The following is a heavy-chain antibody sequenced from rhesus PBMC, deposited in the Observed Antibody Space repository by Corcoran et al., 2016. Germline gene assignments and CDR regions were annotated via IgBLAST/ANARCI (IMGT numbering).Heavy chain of an antibody. CDR2: IYGSGGST. Sequence: QVKLQQWGEGLVKPSETLSLTCAVSGGSLSGYYWSWIRQPPGKGLEWIGRIYGSGGSTDYNPSLKSRVTISTDTSKNQFSLKLSSVTAADTAVYYCARPGGRDYWGQGVLVTVSS. V-gene: IGHV4-160*01. CDR1: GGSLSGYY. CDR3: ARPGGRDY. D-gene: IGHD5-42*01. J-gene: IGHJ4*01.